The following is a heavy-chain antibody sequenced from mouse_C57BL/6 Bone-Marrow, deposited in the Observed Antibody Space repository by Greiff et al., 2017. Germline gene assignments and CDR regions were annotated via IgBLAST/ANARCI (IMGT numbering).Heavy chain of an antibody. J-gene: IGHJ2*01. CDR2: IDPANGDT. D-gene: IGHD1-1*01. CDR3: TTYLYGSSFDY. Sequence: EVQLQQSGAELVRPGASVKLSCTASGFNLTDDYMHWVQQRPDQGLEWIGWIDPANGDTEYASKFQGKATITADPSSNTAYLQLSSLTSEDTAVYYCTTYLYGSSFDYWGQGTTLTVSS. V-gene: IGHV14-4*01. CDR1: GFNLTDDY.